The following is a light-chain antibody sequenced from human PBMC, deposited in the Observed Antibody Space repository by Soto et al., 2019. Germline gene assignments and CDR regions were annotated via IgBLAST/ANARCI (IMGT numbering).Light chain of an antibody. CDR2: GAS. CDR1: HSVSSSY. Sequence: ENVLTESPGTLSLSPGERATLSCRASHSVSSSYLAWYQQKPGQAPRLLIYGASSRATGIPDRFSGSGSGTDFTLTISRLEPEDFAVYYCQQYDNSRWTFGQGTKVDI. J-gene: IGKJ1*01. V-gene: IGKV3-20*01. CDR3: QQYDNSRWT.